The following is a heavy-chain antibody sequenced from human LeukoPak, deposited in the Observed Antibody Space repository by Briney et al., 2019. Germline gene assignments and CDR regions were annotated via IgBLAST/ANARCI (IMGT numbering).Heavy chain of an antibody. Sequence: SETLSLTCTVSGGSISSSSYYWGWIRQPPGKGLEWIGTIYYSGSTYYDPSLKSRVTISVDTSKNQFSLNLSSVTAADTAVYYCARVGATFHWGQGTLVTVSS. J-gene: IGHJ4*02. CDR2: IYYSGST. D-gene: IGHD1-26*01. CDR3: ARVGATFH. V-gene: IGHV4-39*01. CDR1: GGSISSSSYY.